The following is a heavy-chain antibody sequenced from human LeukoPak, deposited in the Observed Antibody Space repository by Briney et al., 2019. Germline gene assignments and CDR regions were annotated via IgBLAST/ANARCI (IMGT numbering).Heavy chain of an antibody. Sequence: PGGSLRLSCAASGFTFSSYAMSWVRQAPGKGLEWVSAISGSGGSTYYADSVKGRFTISRDNSKNTLYLQMNSLRAEDTAVYYCAKAHLYCSGGSCYSDPFDYWGQGTLVTVYS. V-gene: IGHV3-23*01. CDR3: AKAHLYCSGGSCYSDPFDY. CDR2: ISGSGGST. J-gene: IGHJ4*02. CDR1: GFTFSSYA. D-gene: IGHD2-15*01.